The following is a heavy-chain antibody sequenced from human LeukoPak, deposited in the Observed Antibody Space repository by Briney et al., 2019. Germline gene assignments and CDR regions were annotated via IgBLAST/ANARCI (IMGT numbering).Heavy chain of an antibody. CDR3: ARVSSSSWWALDY. D-gene: IGHD6-13*01. Sequence: GGSLRLSCAASGFTFSSYWMHWVRQAPGKGLVWVSRINTDGSSTSYAVSVKGRFTISRDNAKNTLYLQMNSLRAEDTAVYYCARVSSSSWWALDYWGQGTLVTVSS. CDR1: GFTFSSYW. CDR2: INTDGSST. J-gene: IGHJ4*02. V-gene: IGHV3-74*01.